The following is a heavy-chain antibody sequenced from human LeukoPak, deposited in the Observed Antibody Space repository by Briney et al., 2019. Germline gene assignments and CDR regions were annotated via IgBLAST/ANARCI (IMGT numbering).Heavy chain of an antibody. Sequence: GGSLRLSCAASGFTVSSNYMSWVRQAPGKGLEWVPVIYSGGSTYYADSVKGRFTISRDNSKNTLYLQMNSLRAEDTAVYYCARDGRPLDGSYFNYFDYWGQGTLVTVSS. CDR2: IYSGGST. J-gene: IGHJ4*02. CDR1: GFTVSSNY. CDR3: ARDGRPLDGSYFNYFDY. D-gene: IGHD1-26*01. V-gene: IGHV3-66*01.